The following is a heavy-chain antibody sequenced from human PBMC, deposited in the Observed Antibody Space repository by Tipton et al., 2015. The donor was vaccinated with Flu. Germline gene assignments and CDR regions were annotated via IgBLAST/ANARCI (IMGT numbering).Heavy chain of an antibody. J-gene: IGHJ4*02. CDR3: ARQGSGSYSPFDY. D-gene: IGHD3-10*01. Sequence: TLSLTCTVSGGSISSSYWSWIRQPPGKGLEWIAYIYYSGTTNYNPSLKSRVTISVDTSKNQFSLKLSSVTAADTAVYYCARQGSGSYSPFDYWGQGTLVTVSS. CDR1: GGSISSSY. CDR2: IYYSGTT. V-gene: IGHV4-59*08.